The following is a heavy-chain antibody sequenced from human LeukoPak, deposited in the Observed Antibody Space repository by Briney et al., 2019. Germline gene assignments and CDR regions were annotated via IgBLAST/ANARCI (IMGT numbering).Heavy chain of an antibody. CDR3: ARHGDSYGSGSFFGSDY. J-gene: IGHJ4*02. V-gene: IGHV5-51*01. D-gene: IGHD3-10*01. CDR2: IYPGDSNT. Sequence: GESLKISCKGSGYSFTSYWIGWVRQMPGKGLEWMGIIYPGDSNTRYSPSFQGQVTISADNSIRTAYLQWSSLKASDTAVYYCARHGDSYGSGSFFGSDYWGQGTLVTVSS. CDR1: GYSFTSYW.